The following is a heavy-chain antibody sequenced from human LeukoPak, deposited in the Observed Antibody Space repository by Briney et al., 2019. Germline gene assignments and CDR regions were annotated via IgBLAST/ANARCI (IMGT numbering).Heavy chain of an antibody. CDR1: GYSISSGYY. V-gene: IGHV4-38-2*02. Sequence: SETLSLTCTVSGYSISSGYYWGWIRQPPGKGLEWIGSIYHSGSTYYNPSLKSRVTISVDTSKNQFSLKLRSVTAADTAVYYCARFLIIRGIAAAPNAFDIWGQGTMVTVSS. J-gene: IGHJ3*02. CDR2: IYHSGST. CDR3: ARFLIIRGIAAAPNAFDI. D-gene: IGHD6-13*01.